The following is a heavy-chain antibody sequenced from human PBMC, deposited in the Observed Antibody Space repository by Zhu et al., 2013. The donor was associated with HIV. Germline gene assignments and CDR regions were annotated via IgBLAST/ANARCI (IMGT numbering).Heavy chain of an antibody. CDR2: INGAGSDT. D-gene: IGHD3-9*01. J-gene: IGHJ5*02. Sequence: VQLLESGGGLVQPGESLRLSCTASGFTFSSYAITWVRQAPGKGLVWVSRINGAGSDTSYADSVKGRFTISRDNARNTVYLQMNSLRAEDTAIYYCIRSITSRYGWFDPWGQGILVTVSS. CDR3: IRSITSRYGWFDP. V-gene: IGHV3-74*02. CDR1: GFTFSSYA.